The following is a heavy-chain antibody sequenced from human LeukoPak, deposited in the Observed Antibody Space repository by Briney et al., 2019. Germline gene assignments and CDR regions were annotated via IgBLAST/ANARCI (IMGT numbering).Heavy chain of an antibody. CDR3: ARVSRDGYSDY. CDR1: GGSISSGSYY. D-gene: IGHD5-24*01. J-gene: IGHJ4*02. Sequence: SQTLSLTCTVSGGSISSGSYYWSWIRQPAGKGLEWIGRIYTSGSTNYNPSLKSRVTISVDTSKNQFSLKLSSVTAADTAVYYCARVSRDGYSDYWGQGTLVTVSS. CDR2: IYTSGST. V-gene: IGHV4-61*02.